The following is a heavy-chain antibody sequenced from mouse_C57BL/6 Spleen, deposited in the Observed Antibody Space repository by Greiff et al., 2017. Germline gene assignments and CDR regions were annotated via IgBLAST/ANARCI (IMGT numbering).Heavy chain of an antibody. CDR1: GYTFTSYW. CDR2: IDPSGSNT. D-gene: IGHD2-1*01. Sequence: QVQLQQPGAELVRPGASVKLSCKASGYTFTSYWMHWVKQRPGQGLEWIGEIDPSGSNTNYNQKLKGKATLSVDTSSSTAYMQLSSLTSEDSAVYYCARTVGNPSLVDYWGQGPSVTVSS. CDR3: ARTVGNPSLVDY. J-gene: IGHJ4*01. V-gene: IGHV1-59*01.